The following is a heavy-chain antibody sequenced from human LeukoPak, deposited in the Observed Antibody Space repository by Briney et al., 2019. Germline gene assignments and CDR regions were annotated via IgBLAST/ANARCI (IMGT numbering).Heavy chain of an antibody. V-gene: IGHV3-23*01. J-gene: IGHJ4*02. D-gene: IGHD6-13*01. CDR1: GFTLSSYA. CDR2: VDGGGGGT. Sequence: GSLRLSCAASGFTLSSYAMTWVRQAPGRGLEWVSSVDGGGGGTYYADSVKGRFTISRDNAMNSLYLQMNSLRAEDTVIYYCARSLPYGTTWYGRSDFWGQGTLVTVSS. CDR3: ARSLPYGTTWYGRSDF.